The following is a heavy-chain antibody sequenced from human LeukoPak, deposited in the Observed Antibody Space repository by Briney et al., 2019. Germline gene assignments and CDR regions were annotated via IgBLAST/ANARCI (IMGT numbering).Heavy chain of an antibody. CDR2: IYTSGST. Sequence: SETLSLTCTVSGGSISSGSYYWSWIRQPAGKGLEWIGRIYTSGSTNYNPSLKSRVTTSVDTSKNQFSLKLSSVTAADTAVYYCASFLAGYYYDSSGFLGIGIDYWGQGTLVTVSS. CDR3: ASFLAGYYYDSSGFLGIGIDY. CDR1: GGSISSGSYY. D-gene: IGHD3-22*01. V-gene: IGHV4-61*02. J-gene: IGHJ4*02.